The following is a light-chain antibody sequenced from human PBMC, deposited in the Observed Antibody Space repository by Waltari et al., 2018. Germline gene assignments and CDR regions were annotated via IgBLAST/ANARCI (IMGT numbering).Light chain of an antibody. J-gene: IGLJ2*01. Sequence: QSILTQPPSASGTPGQRVAISCSGTASNLGGNYVYWYQHLSGSAPRVLIYKNNQRPSGVPDRFSCSKSGTSASLAISGLRAEDEGDYYCAGWDDDVSGVVFGGGTRLTVL. CDR1: ASNLGGNY. CDR3: AGWDDDVSGVV. V-gene: IGLV1-47*01. CDR2: KNN.